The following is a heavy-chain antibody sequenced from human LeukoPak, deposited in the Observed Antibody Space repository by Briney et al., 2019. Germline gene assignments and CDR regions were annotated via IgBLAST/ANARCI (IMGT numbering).Heavy chain of an antibody. CDR3: AKARGSGYYYYGMDV. CDR2: ISGDGGRT. V-gene: IGHV3-43*02. CDR1: GFAFDDYA. Sequence: PGGSLRLSCAASGFAFDDYAMHWVRQAPGKGLEWVSLISGDGGRTYYADSVKGRFTISRDNSKNSLYLQMNSLRIEDTALYYCAKARGSGYYYYGMDVWGQGTTVTVSS. D-gene: IGHD6-25*01. J-gene: IGHJ6*02.